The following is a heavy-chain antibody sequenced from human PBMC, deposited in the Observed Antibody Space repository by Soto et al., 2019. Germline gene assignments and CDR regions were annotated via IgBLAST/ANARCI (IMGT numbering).Heavy chain of an antibody. V-gene: IGHV4-59*01. D-gene: IGHD7-27*01. CDR2: VYYTGDT. CDR3: ARLGASRTLV. CDR1: GGSINSYY. J-gene: IGHJ3*01. Sequence: SETLSLTCNVSGGSINSYYWSWIRQSPGKGLEWIGYVYYTGDTNYNPPLKSRVTISVDPSKSQFSLKLNSVTAADTAVYFCARLGASRTLVWGQGTMVTV.